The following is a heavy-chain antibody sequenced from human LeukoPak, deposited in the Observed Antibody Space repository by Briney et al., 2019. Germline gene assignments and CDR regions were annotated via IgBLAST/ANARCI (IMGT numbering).Heavy chain of an antibody. J-gene: IGHJ3*02. V-gene: IGHV1-69*13. CDR1: GGTFSSYA. CDR2: IIPIFGTA. Sequence: SVKVSCKASGGTFSSYAISWARQAPGQGLEWMGGIIPIFGTANYAQKFQGRVTITADESTSTAYMELSSLRSEDTAVYYCASPAAAYAFDIWGQGTMVTVSS. D-gene: IGHD2-2*01. CDR3: ASPAAAYAFDI.